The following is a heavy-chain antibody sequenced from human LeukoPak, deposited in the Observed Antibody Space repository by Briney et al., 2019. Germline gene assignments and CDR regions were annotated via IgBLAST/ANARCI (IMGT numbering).Heavy chain of an antibody. CDR2: VYYGRTT. CDR3: VRHDGRGGATMGAFDS. J-gene: IGHJ5*01. Sequence: SETLSLTCTVSAGSFISSSHHWGWIRQSPGKGLEWIGTVYYGRTTYYNPSLDGRVTISLDTSANHFSLQLSSVTAADTAVYYCVRHDGRGGATMGAFDSWGQGSLVTVSS. V-gene: IGHV4-39*01. D-gene: IGHD5-12*01. CDR1: AGSFISSSHH.